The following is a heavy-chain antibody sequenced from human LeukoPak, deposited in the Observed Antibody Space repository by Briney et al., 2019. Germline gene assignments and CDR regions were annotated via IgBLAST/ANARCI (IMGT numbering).Heavy chain of an antibody. CDR1: GXTFDDYG. CDR3: ARVLWFGELSPIGFDY. CDR2: INWNGGST. Sequence: GSLRLSFAASGXTFDDYGMSWVRQAPGKGLEWVSDINWNGGSTGYADSVKGRFTISRDNAKNSLYLQMNSLRAEDTALYYCARVLWFGELSPIGFDYWGQGTLVTVSS. J-gene: IGHJ4*02. D-gene: IGHD3-10*01. V-gene: IGHV3-20*03.